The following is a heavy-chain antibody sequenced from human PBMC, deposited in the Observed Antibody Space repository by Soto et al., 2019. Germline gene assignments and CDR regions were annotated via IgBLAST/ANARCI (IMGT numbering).Heavy chain of an antibody. D-gene: IGHD3-16*02. Sequence: EVQLLESGGGLVQPGGSLRLSCAASGFTFSNFAMFWVRQAPGKGLEWVSSISRTGGAAHYADSVNGSFTISRDNSKNTLFLQMDSLRAEDTAVYYCAKAYDYIWGSYPRGLDYWGQGTLVTVSS. V-gene: IGHV3-23*01. J-gene: IGHJ4*02. CDR3: AKAYDYIWGSYPRGLDY. CDR1: GFTFSNFA. CDR2: ISRTGGAA.